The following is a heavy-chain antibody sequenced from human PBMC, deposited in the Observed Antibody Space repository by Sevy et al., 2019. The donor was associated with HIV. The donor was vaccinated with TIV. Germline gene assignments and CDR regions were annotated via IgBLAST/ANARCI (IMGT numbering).Heavy chain of an antibody. Sequence: GGSLRLSCAASGFTFRSYVMSWVRQAPGKGLEWVSGISGSGGSTYYADSVKGRFTISRDNSKNTLYLQMNSLRAEDTAVYYCAKATTVAAGFDYWGQGTLVTVSS. V-gene: IGHV3-23*01. D-gene: IGHD2-15*01. CDR3: AKATTVAAGFDY. CDR2: ISGSGGST. CDR1: GFTFRSYV. J-gene: IGHJ4*02.